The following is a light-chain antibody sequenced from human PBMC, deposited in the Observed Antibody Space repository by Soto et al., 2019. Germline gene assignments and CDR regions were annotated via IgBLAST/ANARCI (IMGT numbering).Light chain of an antibody. Sequence: SVLTPSPCTLSLSPGERATVSCRASQSVSSSYLAWYQQKPGQAPRLLIYGATSRATGIPARFSGSGSGTEFTLTNSSLQSEDFADYYCQQYKTFGQGTKVDIK. CDR3: QQYKT. J-gene: IGKJ1*01. CDR1: QSVSSSY. V-gene: IGKV3-20*01. CDR2: GAT.